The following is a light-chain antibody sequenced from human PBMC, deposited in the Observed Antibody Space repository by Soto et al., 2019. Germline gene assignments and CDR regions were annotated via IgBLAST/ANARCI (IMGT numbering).Light chain of an antibody. CDR1: QGVTTF. V-gene: IGKV3-11*01. CDR3: QQRINWPLT. CDR2: DAS. J-gene: IGKJ4*01. Sequence: EIGLTQSPAILSLSPGERATLACMASQGVTTFLAWYQQKPGQAPRLLIYDASARSTGIPARFSGSGSGTDFTLLISNPAPDDFAVYSCQQRINWPLTFGGGTKVEIK.